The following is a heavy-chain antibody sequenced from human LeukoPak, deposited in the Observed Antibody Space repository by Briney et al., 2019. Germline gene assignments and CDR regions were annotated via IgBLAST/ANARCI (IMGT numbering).Heavy chain of an antibody. V-gene: IGHV3-21*01. CDR1: SFTFSSYV. D-gene: IGHD3-16*02. J-gene: IGHJ4*02. Sequence: GGSLRLSCGASSFTFSSYVMSWVRQAPGKGLEWVSTVSTTGGSTYYADSVKGRFTISRDNAKNSLYLQMNSLRAEDTAVYYCARGSSIWGSYRYLDYWGQGTLVTVSS. CDR3: ARGSSIWGSYRYLDY. CDR2: VSTTGGST.